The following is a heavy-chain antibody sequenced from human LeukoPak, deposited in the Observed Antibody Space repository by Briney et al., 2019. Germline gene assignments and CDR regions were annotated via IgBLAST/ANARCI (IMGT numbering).Heavy chain of an antibody. Sequence: GGSLRLSCAASGFTFSSYGMHWVRQAPSKGLEWVAFIRYDGSNKYYADSVKGRFTISRDNSKNTLYLQMNSLRAEDTAVYYCAKDQWGPSHKDAFDIWGQGTMVTVSS. CDR2: IRYDGSNK. CDR1: GFTFSSYG. D-gene: IGHD1-26*01. J-gene: IGHJ3*02. V-gene: IGHV3-30*02. CDR3: AKDQWGPSHKDAFDI.